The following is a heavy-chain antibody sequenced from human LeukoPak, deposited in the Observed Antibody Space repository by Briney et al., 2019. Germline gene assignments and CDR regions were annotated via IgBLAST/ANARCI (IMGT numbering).Heavy chain of an antibody. Sequence: GGSLRLSCAASGFTFSNNWMSWVRQAPGKGLEWVANIKQDGSEKYYVDSVKGRFTISRDNAKNSLYLQMNSLRAEDTAVYYCARDRVMGAADYWGPGALVTVSS. CDR3: ARDRVMGAADY. CDR1: GFTFSNNW. CDR2: IKQDGSEK. J-gene: IGHJ4*02. D-gene: IGHD2-8*01. V-gene: IGHV3-7*05.